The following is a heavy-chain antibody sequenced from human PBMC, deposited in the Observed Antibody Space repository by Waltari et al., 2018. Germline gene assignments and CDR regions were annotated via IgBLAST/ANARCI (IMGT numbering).Heavy chain of an antibody. D-gene: IGHD6-13*01. CDR1: GGSISSSSYY. V-gene: IGHV4-39*01. CDR3: ARRDSSSFETDY. J-gene: IGHJ4*02. Sequence: QLQLQESGPGLVKPSETLSLTCTVSGGSISSSSYYWGWIRQPPGKGLEWIGSIYYSGSTYYNPSLKSRVTISGDTSKNQFSLKLSSVTAADTAVYYCARRDSSSFETDYWGQGTLVTVSS. CDR2: IYYSGST.